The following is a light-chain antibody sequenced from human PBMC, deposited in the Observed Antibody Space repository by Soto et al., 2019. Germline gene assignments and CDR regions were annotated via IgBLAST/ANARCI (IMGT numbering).Light chain of an antibody. J-gene: IGKJ2*01. V-gene: IGKV3-11*01. CDR2: DAT. Sequence: EIVLTQSPATLSLSPGERATLSCRASQSVSSYLAWYQQKPGQAPMLLIYDATGRATGIPARFSGSGAGTDFTLTISSLEPEDFAVYSCQQRSNWPTFGQGTKLEIK. CDR1: QSVSSY. CDR3: QQRSNWPT.